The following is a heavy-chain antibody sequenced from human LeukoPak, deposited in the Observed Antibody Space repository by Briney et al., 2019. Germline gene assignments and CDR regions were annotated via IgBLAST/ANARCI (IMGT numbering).Heavy chain of an antibody. J-gene: IGHJ4*02. CDR1: GGSFTSHY. CDR2: YYSGST. Sequence: SETLSPTCTVSGGSFTSHYWSWIRQPPGKGLEWLGYYSGSTNYNLSLKSRVPISADTSKNQFSLKLTSVTAADTAVYYCARDRYFDNWGQGTLVTVSS. CDR3: ARDRYFDN. V-gene: IGHV4-59*11.